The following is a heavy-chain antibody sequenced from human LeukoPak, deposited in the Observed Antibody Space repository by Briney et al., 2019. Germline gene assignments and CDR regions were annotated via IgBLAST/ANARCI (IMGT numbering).Heavy chain of an antibody. Sequence: SETLSLTCVVSGGSISSSNWWSWVRQPPGKGLEWIGEINHSGSTNYNPSLKSRVTISVDTSKNQFSLKLSSVTAADTAVYYCAGGRDGYNLNWFDPWGQGTLVTVSS. CDR3: AGGRDGYNLNWFDP. D-gene: IGHD5-24*01. CDR2: INHSGST. V-gene: IGHV4-4*02. CDR1: GGSISSSNW. J-gene: IGHJ5*02.